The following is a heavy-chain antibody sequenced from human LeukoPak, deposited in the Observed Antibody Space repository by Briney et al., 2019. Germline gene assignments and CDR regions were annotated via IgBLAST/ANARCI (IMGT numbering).Heavy chain of an antibody. J-gene: IGHJ4*02. CDR1: GFTFSSYA. CDR3: ARGDGPLADY. Sequence: GGSLRLSCAASGFTFSSYAMHWVRQAPGKGLEWVAVISYDGNNKYYTDSVKGRFTISRDNSKNTLFLQMNSLKPEDTAVYYCARGDGPLADYWGQGTLVTVSS. CDR2: ISYDGNNK. D-gene: IGHD5-24*01. V-gene: IGHV3-30*04.